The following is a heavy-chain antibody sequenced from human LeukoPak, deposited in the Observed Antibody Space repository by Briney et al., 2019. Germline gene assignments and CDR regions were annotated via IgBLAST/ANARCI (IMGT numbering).Heavy chain of an antibody. Sequence: GGSLRLSCAASGFTFSSYAMSWVRQAPGKGLEWVSAISGSGGSTYYADSVKGRFTISRDNSKNTLYLQMNSLKTEDTAVYYCTTDPDYGDYSRDPVDYYYYYYMDVWGKGTTVTVSS. CDR2: ISGSGGST. J-gene: IGHJ6*03. D-gene: IGHD4-17*01. V-gene: IGHV3-23*01. CDR3: TTDPDYGDYSRDPVDYYYYYYMDV. CDR1: GFTFSSYA.